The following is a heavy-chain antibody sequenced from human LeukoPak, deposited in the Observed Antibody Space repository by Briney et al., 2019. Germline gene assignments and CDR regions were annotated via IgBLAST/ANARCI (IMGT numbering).Heavy chain of an antibody. D-gene: IGHD2-2*01. Sequence: SETLSLTCTVSGGSISSSSYYWGWIRQPPGTGLEWIGSIYYSGTTYYNPSLESRVTISVDTSKNQFSLKLSSVTVADTAVYYCARHPRYCSSSSCYRGGDFDYWGQGTLVTVSS. CDR2: IYYSGTT. CDR3: ARHPRYCSSSSCYRGGDFDY. V-gene: IGHV4-39*01. J-gene: IGHJ4*02. CDR1: GGSISSSSYY.